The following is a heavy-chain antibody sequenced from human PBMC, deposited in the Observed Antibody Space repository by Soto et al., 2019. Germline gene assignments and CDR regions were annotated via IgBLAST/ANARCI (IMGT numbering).Heavy chain of an antibody. D-gene: IGHD6-13*01. Sequence: EVPLLESGGGLVQPGGSLRLSCAASGFTFSSYAMSWVRQAPGKGLEWVSAISGSGGSTYYADSVKGRFTISRDNSKNTLYLQMNSLRAEDTAVYYCAKDGSSSWYYWYCDLWGRGTLVTVAS. V-gene: IGHV3-23*01. CDR2: ISGSGGST. CDR3: AKDGSSSWYYWYCDL. CDR1: GFTFSSYA. J-gene: IGHJ2*01.